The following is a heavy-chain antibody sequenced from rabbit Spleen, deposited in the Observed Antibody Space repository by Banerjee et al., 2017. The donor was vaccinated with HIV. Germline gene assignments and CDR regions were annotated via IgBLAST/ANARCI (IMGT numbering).Heavy chain of an antibody. Sequence: QSLEESGGGLVKPEGSLKLSCTASGFSFSNKAVMCWVRQAPGKGLEWIACIYTASSGSTYYANWAKGRFIISKTSSTTVTLQVTSLTVADTATYFCARGDGMGRLNLWGQGTLVTVS. CDR1: GFSFSNKAV. CDR3: ARGDGMGRLNL. V-gene: IGHV1S40*01. D-gene: IGHD3-1*01. CDR2: IYTASSGST. J-gene: IGHJ3*01.